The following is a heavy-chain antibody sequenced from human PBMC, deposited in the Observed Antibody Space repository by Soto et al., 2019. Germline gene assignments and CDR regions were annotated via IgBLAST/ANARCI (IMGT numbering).Heavy chain of an antibody. J-gene: IGHJ4*02. Sequence: SETLSLTCTISGGSVSVYYWSWIRQSTGQGLEWIGYIYASGSPYYNPSLRSRVTISADTSKNQISLRLTSPTAADTAVYYCARGVGSSPPQYWGRGTLVTVSS. D-gene: IGHD1-26*01. CDR1: GGSVSVYY. CDR3: ARGVGSSPPQY. V-gene: IGHV4-59*02. CDR2: IYASGSP.